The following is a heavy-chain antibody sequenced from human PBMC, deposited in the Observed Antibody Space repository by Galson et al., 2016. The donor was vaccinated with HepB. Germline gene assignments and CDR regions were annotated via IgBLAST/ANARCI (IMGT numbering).Heavy chain of an antibody. Sequence: SLRLSCAASGFTFTSYSMNWVRQAPGKGLEWVSYISSGSSTIYYADSVKGRFTVSRDNAKNSLFLQMNSLRDEDTAVYYCARDGRHYNESSRYGDYFDYWGQGTLVTVSS. CDR2: ISSGSSTI. J-gene: IGHJ4*02. CDR3: ARDGRHYNESSRYGDYFDY. CDR1: GFTFTSYS. D-gene: IGHD3-22*01. V-gene: IGHV3-48*02.